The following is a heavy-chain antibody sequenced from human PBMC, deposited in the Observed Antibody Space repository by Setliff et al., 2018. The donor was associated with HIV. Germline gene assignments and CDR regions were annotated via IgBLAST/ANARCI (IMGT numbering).Heavy chain of an antibody. Sequence: SATLSLTCTVSGDSIRHDYWTWIRPSPEKGLEWIAYISYTGGTNYNPSLKSRVTLSLDASKNKISLKLRSVIAADTAMYYCARGHEGLRIWGQGTLVTVSS. V-gene: IGHV4-59*01. CDR1: GDSIRHDY. CDR2: ISYTGGT. J-gene: IGHJ4*02. CDR3: ARGHEGLRI.